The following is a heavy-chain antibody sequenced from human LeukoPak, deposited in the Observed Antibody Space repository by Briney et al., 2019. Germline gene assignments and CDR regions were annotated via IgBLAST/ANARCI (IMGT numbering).Heavy chain of an antibody. CDR3: ATSKDTAGGPY. CDR1: GFTFSDYY. Sequence: GGSLRLSCAASGFTFSDYYTSWIRQAPGKGLEWISYISSSGTIIYYADSVKGRFTISRDNAKNSLFLQMNSLRADDTAIYYCATSKDTAGGPYWGQGTLVTVSS. V-gene: IGHV3-11*04. CDR2: ISSSGTII. J-gene: IGHJ4*02. D-gene: IGHD5-18*01.